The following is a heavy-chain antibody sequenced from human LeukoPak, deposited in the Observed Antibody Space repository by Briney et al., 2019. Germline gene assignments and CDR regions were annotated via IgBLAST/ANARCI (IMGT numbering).Heavy chain of an antibody. CDR3: ARLIMIRLHRGSSDY. CDR1: GGSFSGYY. Sequence: SETLSLTCAVYGGSFSGYYWSWIRQPPGKGLEWIGEINHSGSTNYNPSLKSRVTISVDTSKNQFSLKLSSVTAADTAVYYCARLIMIRLHRGSSDYWGQGTLVTVSS. J-gene: IGHJ4*02. D-gene: IGHD1-26*01. V-gene: IGHV4-34*01. CDR2: INHSGST.